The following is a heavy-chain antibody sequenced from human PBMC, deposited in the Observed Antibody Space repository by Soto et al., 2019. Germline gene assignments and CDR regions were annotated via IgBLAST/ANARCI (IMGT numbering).Heavy chain of an antibody. V-gene: IGHV3-43D*04. J-gene: IGHJ6*02. CDR2: ISWDGGST. CDR1: GFTFDDYA. D-gene: IGHD3-22*01. CDR3: AKDISPYYYDSSASGGMDV. Sequence: GGSLRLSCAASGFTFDDYAMHWVCQAPGKGLEWVSLISWDGGSTYYADSVKGRFTISRDNSKNSLYLQMNSLRAEDTVLYYCAKDISPYYYDSSASGGMDVWGQGTTVTVS.